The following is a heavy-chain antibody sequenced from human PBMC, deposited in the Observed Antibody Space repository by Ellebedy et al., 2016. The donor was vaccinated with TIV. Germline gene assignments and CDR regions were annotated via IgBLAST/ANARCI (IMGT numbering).Heavy chain of an antibody. CDR2: IYYSGST. V-gene: IGHV4-39*01. J-gene: IGHJ4*02. Sequence: MPSETLSLTCTVSGGSISSSSYYWGWIRQPPGKGLEWIGSIYYSGSTYYNPSLKSRVTISVDTSKNQFSLKLSSVTAADTAVYYCARHGVRDYWGQGTLVTVSS. CDR3: ARHGVRDY. CDR1: GGSISSSSYY. D-gene: IGHD2-8*01.